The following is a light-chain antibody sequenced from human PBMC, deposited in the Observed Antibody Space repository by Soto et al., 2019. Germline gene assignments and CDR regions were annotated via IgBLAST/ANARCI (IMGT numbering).Light chain of an antibody. Sequence: VTFSCRACQGLSRKLAWYQHKPGQSPRLLIYDAYTRATGVPARFSGTGSETDFTLTISGLQSEDSAVYFCQPYNNWPFSLGNGQRLELK. CDR3: QPYNNWPFS. J-gene: IGKJ5*01. V-gene: IGKV3-15*01. CDR2: DAY. CDR1: QGLSRK.